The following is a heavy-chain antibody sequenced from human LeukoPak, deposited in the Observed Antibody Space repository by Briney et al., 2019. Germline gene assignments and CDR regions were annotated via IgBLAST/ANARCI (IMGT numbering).Heavy chain of an antibody. CDR3: AKDQWTLARELLLEGMWFDY. Sequence: RSGGSLRLSCAASGFTFSSHGMHWVRQAPGKGLEWVAVISYDGSNKYYADSVKGRFTISRDNSKNTLYLQMNSLRAEDTAVYYCAKDQWTLARELLLEGMWFDYWGQGTLVTVSS. J-gene: IGHJ4*02. CDR2: ISYDGSNK. CDR1: GFTFSSHG. V-gene: IGHV3-30*18. D-gene: IGHD1-26*01.